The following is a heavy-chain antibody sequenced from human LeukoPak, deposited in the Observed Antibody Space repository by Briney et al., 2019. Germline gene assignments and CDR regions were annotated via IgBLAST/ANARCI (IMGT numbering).Heavy chain of an antibody. D-gene: IGHD6-19*01. V-gene: IGHV3-33*03. J-gene: IGHJ4*02. CDR1: GFTFSSYG. CDR2: IWYDGSNK. CDR3: ARYGGYSGWSAFDY. Sequence: GRSLRLSCAASGFTFSSYGMHWVRQAPGKGLEWVAVIWYDGSNKYYADSVKGRFTISRDNAKNTLYLQMNSLRAEDTAVYYCARYGGYSGWSAFDYWGQGTLVTVSS.